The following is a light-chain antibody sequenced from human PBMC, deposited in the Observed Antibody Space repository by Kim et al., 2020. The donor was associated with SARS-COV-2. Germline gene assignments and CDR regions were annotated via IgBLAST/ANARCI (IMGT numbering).Light chain of an antibody. CDR2: QDG. V-gene: IGLV3-1*01. Sequence: VSPGQQASIACSGEKLGEKYECWYQHKPAQSPVLVIYQDGKRPSGIPERFSGSNSGNTATLTIRGTQPMDEADYFCQAWDSNTAVFGTGTKVTVL. CDR1: KLGEKY. J-gene: IGLJ1*01. CDR3: QAWDSNTAV.